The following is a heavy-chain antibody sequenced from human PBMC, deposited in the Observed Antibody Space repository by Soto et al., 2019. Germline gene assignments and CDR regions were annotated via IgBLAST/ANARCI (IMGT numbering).Heavy chain of an antibody. V-gene: IGHV4-61*01. J-gene: IGHJ5*02. CDR3: ARIPVDTSMIYCLDL. CDR2: IYYSGTT. Sequence: VTLSLRCPAPRGSAIRGYYCWSWHQKPPGKGLMWIGYIYYSGTTNYNPSLKSRVIISVDTSKNLFSLKLTSVTAADTAVYYFARIPVDTSMIYCLDLCGQGTLVSVSS. CDR1: RGSAIRGYYC. D-gene: IGHD5-18*01.